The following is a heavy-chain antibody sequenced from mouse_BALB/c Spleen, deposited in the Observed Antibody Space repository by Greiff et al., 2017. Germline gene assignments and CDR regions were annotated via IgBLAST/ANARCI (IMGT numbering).Heavy chain of an antibody. CDR3: ARDSPTYAWFAY. CDR1: GFSLTSYG. Sequence: VKLQESGPGLVAPSQSLSITCTVSGFSLTSYGVHWVRQPPGKGLEWLGVIWAGGSTNYNSALMSRLSISKDNSKSQVFLKMNSLQTDDTAMYYCARDSPTYAWFAYWGQGTLVTVSA. J-gene: IGHJ3*01. V-gene: IGHV2-9*02. CDR2: IWAGGST. D-gene: IGHD4-1*02.